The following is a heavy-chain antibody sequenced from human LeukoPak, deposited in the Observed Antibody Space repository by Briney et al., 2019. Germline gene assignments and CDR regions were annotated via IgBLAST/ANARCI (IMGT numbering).Heavy chain of an antibody. CDR1: GASISSYY. J-gene: IGHJ2*01. CDR3: ARQGGGFWYFDL. V-gene: IGHV4-59*08. D-gene: IGHD6-25*01. Sequence: SETLSLTCTVSGASISSYYWSWIRQPPGKGLEWIWYIYYSGSANYSPSLKIRVNISVDTSKNQFSLKLSSVTAADTAVYYCARQGGGFWYFDLCGRGTLVTVSS. CDR2: IYYSGSA.